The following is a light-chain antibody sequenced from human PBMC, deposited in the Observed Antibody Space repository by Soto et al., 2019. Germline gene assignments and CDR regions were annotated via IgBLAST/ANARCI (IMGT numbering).Light chain of an antibody. V-gene: IGKV3-20*01. CDR1: QSVTSNY. J-gene: IGKJ1*01. CDR3: QQYTDWPLT. Sequence: MVLTQSPGTLSLSPGERATLSCRASQSVTSNYLAWYQQKPGQAPRLLIYGVSSRATGVPDRFSGSGSGTDFTLTISRLEPEDFAVYYCQQYTDWPLTFGQGTKVDIK. CDR2: GVS.